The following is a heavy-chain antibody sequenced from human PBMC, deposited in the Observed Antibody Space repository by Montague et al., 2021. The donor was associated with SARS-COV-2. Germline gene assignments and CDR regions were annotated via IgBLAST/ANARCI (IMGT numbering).Heavy chain of an antibody. J-gene: IGHJ5*01. CDR2: IYYSGST. CDR3: AREGLSSGYYDS. D-gene: IGHD3-22*01. Sequence: SETLSLTCSVSGASINSSGYYWGWIRQPPGKGLEWIGSIYYSGSTYSNPSLKSRVAISVDTSKNQFSLILTSMTAADTAVYYCAREGLSSGYYDSWGQGTLVTVSS. V-gene: IGHV4-39*02. CDR1: GASINSSGYY.